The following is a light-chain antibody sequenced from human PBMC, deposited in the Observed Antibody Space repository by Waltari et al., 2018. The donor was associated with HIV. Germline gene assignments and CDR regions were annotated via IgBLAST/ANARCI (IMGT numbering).Light chain of an antibody. Sequence: QSVLTQPPSASGTPGQRVTISRSGSRPNIGSNTVNWYQQLPGTAPKLLIYSNNQRPSGVPDRFSGSKSGTSASLAISGLQSEDEADYYCAAWDDSLNGWVFGGGTKLTVL. CDR2: SNN. J-gene: IGLJ3*02. CDR3: AAWDDSLNGWV. V-gene: IGLV1-44*01. CDR1: RPNIGSNT.